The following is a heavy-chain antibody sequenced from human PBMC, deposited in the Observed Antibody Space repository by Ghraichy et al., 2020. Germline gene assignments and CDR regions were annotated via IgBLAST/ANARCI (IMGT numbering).Heavy chain of an antibody. V-gene: IGHV7-4-1*02. CDR2: INTNTGNP. CDR1: GYTFTSYA. Sequence: SVKVSCKASGYTFTSYAMNWVRQAPGQGLEWMGWINTNTGNPTYAQGFTGRFVFSLDTSVSTAYLQISSLKAEDTAVYYCARERRLFLLYSGPKMTNWFDPWGQGTLVTVSS. J-gene: IGHJ5*02. CDR3: ARERRLFLLYSGPKMTNWFDP. D-gene: IGHD5-12*01.